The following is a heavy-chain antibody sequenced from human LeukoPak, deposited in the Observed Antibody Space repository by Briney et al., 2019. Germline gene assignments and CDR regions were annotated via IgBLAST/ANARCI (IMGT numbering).Heavy chain of an antibody. D-gene: IGHD3-16*01. J-gene: IGHJ4*02. CDR1: GFTFSSYA. Sequence: GGSLRLSCAASGFTFSSYAMHWVRQAPGKGLEWGAVISYDGSNKYYADSVKGRFTTSRDNSKNTLYLQMNSLRAEDTAVYYCARDRIWGSYGQPYYFDYGGQGTLVTVSS. V-gene: IGHV3-30*01. CDR3: ARDRIWGSYGQPYYFDY. CDR2: ISYDGSNK.